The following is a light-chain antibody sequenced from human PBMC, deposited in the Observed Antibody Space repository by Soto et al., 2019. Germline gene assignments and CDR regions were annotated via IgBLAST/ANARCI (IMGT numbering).Light chain of an antibody. CDR3: QSYDSSLSGWV. Sequence: QSVLTQPPSVSGAHGKRVTISGTGSSSNIGAGYDVHWYQQLPGTAPKLLIYGNSNRPSGVPDRFSGSKSGTSASLAITGLQAEDEADYYCQSYDSSLSGWVFGGGTKLTVL. J-gene: IGLJ2*01. V-gene: IGLV1-40*01. CDR1: SSNIGAGYD. CDR2: GNS.